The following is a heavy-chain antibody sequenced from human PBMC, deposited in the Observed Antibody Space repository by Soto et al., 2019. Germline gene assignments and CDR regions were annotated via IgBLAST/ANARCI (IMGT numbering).Heavy chain of an antibody. CDR3: ARDHGTQLDSV. J-gene: IGHJ4*02. D-gene: IGHD1-1*01. CDR1: GGSISSGGYY. CDR2: IYYNGIT. Sequence: SETLSLTCTVSGGSISSGGYYWSLIRQHPGKGLEWIGCIYYNGITHYNPSLKSRVTVSLDTSKNQCSLNLSSLTAADTAVYYCARDHGTQLDSVWGQGTLVTVS. V-gene: IGHV4-31*03.